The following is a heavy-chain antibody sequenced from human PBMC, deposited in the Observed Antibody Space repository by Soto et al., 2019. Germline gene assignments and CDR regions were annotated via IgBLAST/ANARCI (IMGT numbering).Heavy chain of an antibody. V-gene: IGHV3-11*06. J-gene: IGHJ3*02. D-gene: IGHD3-10*01. CDR1: GFTFSDYY. CDR3: ARDPPLTYYYGSGAAFDI. Sequence: GGSLRLSCAASGFTFSDYYMSWIRQAPGKGLEWVSSISSSSSYIYYADSVKGRFTISRDNAKNSLYLQMNSLRAEDTAVYYRARDPPLTYYYGSGAAFDIWGQGTMVTVSS. CDR2: ISSSSSYI.